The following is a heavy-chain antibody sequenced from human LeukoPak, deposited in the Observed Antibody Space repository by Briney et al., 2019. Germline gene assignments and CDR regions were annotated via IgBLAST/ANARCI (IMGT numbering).Heavy chain of an antibody. CDR3: ARKSGVNDAFDI. CDR2: INWNGGST. Sequence: GGSLRLSCAASGFTFDDYGMSWVRQAPGKGLEWVSGINWNGGSTGYADPVKGRFTISRDNAKNSLYLQMNSLRAEDTALYHCARKSGVNDAFDIWGQGTMVTVSS. V-gene: IGHV3-20*01. J-gene: IGHJ3*02. D-gene: IGHD3-10*01. CDR1: GFTFDDYG.